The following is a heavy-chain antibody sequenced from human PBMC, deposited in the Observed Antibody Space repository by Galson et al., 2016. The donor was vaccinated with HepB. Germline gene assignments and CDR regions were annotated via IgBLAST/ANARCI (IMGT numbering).Heavy chain of an antibody. V-gene: IGHV4-59*01. CDR1: DDSIINYY. Sequence: ETLSLTCSVSDDSIINYYWSWIRQPPGKGLEWIGHIYYSGTTNYNPSLKSRVTISVDTSKNQFSLKLTSVTTADTAVYFCARVGRFGGWYEWGWFDPWGQGTLVTVS. CDR3: ARVGRFGGWYEWGWFDP. CDR2: IYYSGTT. D-gene: IGHD6-19*01. J-gene: IGHJ5*02.